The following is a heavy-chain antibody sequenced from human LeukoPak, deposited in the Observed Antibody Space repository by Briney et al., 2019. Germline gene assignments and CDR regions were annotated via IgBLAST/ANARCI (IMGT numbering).Heavy chain of an antibody. V-gene: IGHV1-46*01. CDR2: INPSDGST. J-gene: IGHJ4*02. D-gene: IGHD5-24*01. CDR1: GYTFTNYY. CDR3: ARLEDGYDDY. Sequence: GASVKVSCKASGYTFTNYYLHWVRQAPGQGLEWMAIINPSDGSTSYAPKFQGRVTMTRDMTTSTVYMELSSLRSEDTAVYYCARLEDGYDDYWGQGTPVTVSS.